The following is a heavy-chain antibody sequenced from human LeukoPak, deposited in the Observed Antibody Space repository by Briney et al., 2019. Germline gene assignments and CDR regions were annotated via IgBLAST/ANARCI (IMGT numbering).Heavy chain of an antibody. CDR2: ISAYNGNT. V-gene: IGHV1-18*01. CDR3: ARDLNYDILTGYYTDDYYYYGMDV. CDR1: GYTFTSYG. Sequence: ASVKVSCKASGYTFTSYGISWVRQAPGQGLEWMGWISAYNGNTNYAQKPQGRVTVTTDTSTSTAYMELRSLRSDDTAVYYCARDLNYDILTGYYTDDYYYYGMDVWGQGTTVTVSS. D-gene: IGHD3-9*01. J-gene: IGHJ6*02.